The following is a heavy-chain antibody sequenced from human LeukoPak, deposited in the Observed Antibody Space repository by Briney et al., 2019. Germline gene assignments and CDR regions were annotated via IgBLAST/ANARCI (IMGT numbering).Heavy chain of an antibody. V-gene: IGHV1-46*01. J-gene: IGHJ4*02. Sequence: EASVKVSCKASGYTFTSYDINWVRQATGQGLDWMGIINPSAGGTSYAQKFQGRVTMTRDTSTSTVYMELSSLRSEDTAVYYCARALEDYSGHDYGLDYWGQGTLVTASS. CDR1: GYTFTSYD. CDR2: INPSAGGT. D-gene: IGHD5-12*01. CDR3: ARALEDYSGHDYGLDY.